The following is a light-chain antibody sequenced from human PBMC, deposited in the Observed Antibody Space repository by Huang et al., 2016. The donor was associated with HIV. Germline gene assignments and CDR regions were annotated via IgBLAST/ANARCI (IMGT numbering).Light chain of an antibody. V-gene: IGKV1-12*01. Sequence: DIQMTQSPSSLSASVGVRVTITCRASQGISNWLAWYQQKSGKAPKLLIYGASTLQSGVPSRFSGRGFATECTLTISNLQPEDFATYYCQQANSLPPYAFGQGTKLEF. J-gene: IGKJ2*01. CDR3: QQANSLPPYA. CDR1: QGISNW. CDR2: GAS.